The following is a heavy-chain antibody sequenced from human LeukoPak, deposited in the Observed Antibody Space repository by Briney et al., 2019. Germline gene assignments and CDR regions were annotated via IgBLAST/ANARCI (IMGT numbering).Heavy chain of an antibody. Sequence: SETLSLTCTVSGGSISSGGYYWSWIRQPPGKGLEWIGYIYHSGSTYYNPSLKSRVTISVDRSKNQFSLKLSSVTAADTAVYYCARRGDFMIRLYYFDYWGQGTLVTVSS. V-gene: IGHV4-30-2*01. J-gene: IGHJ4*02. CDR2: IYHSGST. CDR3: ARRGDFMIRLYYFDY. D-gene: IGHD3-16*01. CDR1: GGSISSGGYY.